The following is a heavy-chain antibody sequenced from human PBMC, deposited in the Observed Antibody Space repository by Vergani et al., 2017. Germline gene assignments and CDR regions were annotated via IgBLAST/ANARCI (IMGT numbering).Heavy chain of an antibody. Sequence: QVQLQESGPGLVKPSETLSLTCAVSGYSISSGYYWGWIRQPPGKGLEWIGSIYHSASTYYNPYLKRRVTISLDKSKNTFSLKLSSVTAADTAVYYCARLRLEDSGYDFGGMDGWGQGTTVIFSS. CDR3: ARLRLEDSGYDFGGMDG. D-gene: IGHD5-12*01. J-gene: IGHJ6*02. CDR1: GYSISSGYY. CDR2: IYHSAST. V-gene: IGHV4-38-2*01.